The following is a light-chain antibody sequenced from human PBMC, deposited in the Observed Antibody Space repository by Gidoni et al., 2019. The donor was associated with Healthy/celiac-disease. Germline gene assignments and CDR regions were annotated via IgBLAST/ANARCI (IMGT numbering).Light chain of an antibody. CDR1: SSNIGAGYD. CDR2: GNS. V-gene: IGLV1-40*01. Sequence: QSVLTQPPSVSGAPGQRATISCTGSSSNIGAGYDVHWYQQLPGTAPKLLIYGNSNRPSGVPDRFSGSKSGTSASLAITGLQAEDEADYYCQSYDSSLSAPYVFGTGTKVTVL. J-gene: IGLJ1*01. CDR3: QSYDSSLSAPYV.